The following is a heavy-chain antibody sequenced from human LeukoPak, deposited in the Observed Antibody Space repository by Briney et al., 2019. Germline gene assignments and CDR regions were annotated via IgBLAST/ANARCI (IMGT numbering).Heavy chain of an antibody. CDR1: GGTFSSYA. D-gene: IGHD2-2*01. J-gene: IGHJ6*02. Sequence: GASVKVSCKASGGTFSSYAIGWVRQAPGQGLEWMGGIIPIFGTANYAQKFQGRVTITADESTSTAYMELSSLRSEDTAVYYCARDPAIYYYYYGMDVWGQGTTVTVSS. V-gene: IGHV1-69*13. CDR3: ARDPAIYYYYYGMDV. CDR2: IIPIFGTA.